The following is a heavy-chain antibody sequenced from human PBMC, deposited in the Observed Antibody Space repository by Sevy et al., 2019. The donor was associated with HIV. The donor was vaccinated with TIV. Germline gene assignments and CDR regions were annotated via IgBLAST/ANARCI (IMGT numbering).Heavy chain of an antibody. CDR1: AFTFSTYG. V-gene: IGHV3-30*03. D-gene: IGHD3-3*01. CDR2: ISFDGSHK. J-gene: IGHJ6*02. CDR3: ARDLRPHLLYSDFWSGYSGMDV. Sequence: GGSLRLSCVASAFTFSTYGMHWVRQAPGKGVEWVSVISFDGSHKYYADSVKGRCTVSRDNSKNTLNLQMNSLRAEDTAVYYCARDLRPHLLYSDFWSGYSGMDVWGQGTTVTVSS.